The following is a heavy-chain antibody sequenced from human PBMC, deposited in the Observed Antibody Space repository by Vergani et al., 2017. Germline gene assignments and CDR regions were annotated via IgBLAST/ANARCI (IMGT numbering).Heavy chain of an antibody. Sequence: QVQLVQSGAEVKKPGSSVKVSCKASGCTFSSYAISWVRQAPGQGLEWMGGIIPIFGTANYAQKFQGRVTITADESTSTAYMELSSLRSEDTAVYYCASRDITIFGVVIIRGYYYCGMDVWGQGTTVTVSS. CDR2: IIPIFGTA. J-gene: IGHJ6*02. CDR3: ASRDITIFGVVIIRGYYYCGMDV. V-gene: IGHV1-69*01. D-gene: IGHD3-3*01. CDR1: GCTFSSYA.